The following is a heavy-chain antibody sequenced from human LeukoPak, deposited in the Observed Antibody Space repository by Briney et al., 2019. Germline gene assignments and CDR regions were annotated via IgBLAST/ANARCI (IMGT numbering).Heavy chain of an antibody. J-gene: IGHJ4*02. V-gene: IGHV4-59*01. CDR2: FDNSGSS. CDR3: ARGKYSSGWYLDY. CDR1: GGSISRYY. Sequence: SETLSLTCIVSGGSISRYYWSWIRQLPGKGLEWIGYFDNSGSSNYNPSLKNRLTISEDTSKNQFALKLRSVTAADTAVYYCARGKYSSGWYLDYWGQGILVTVSS. D-gene: IGHD6-19*01.